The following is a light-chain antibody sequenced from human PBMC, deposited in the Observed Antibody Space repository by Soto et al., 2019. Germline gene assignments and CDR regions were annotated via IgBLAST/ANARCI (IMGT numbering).Light chain of an antibody. J-gene: IGKJ1*01. CDR2: KAS. CDR1: QIISSW. Sequence: DIQMTQSPSPLSASVGDRVTITCRASQIISSWLAWYQQKPGKAPKLLIYKASSLESGVPSRFTGSGSVTEFTLTISSLQPDDFATYYCQQSRTFGQGTKVEIK. CDR3: QQSRT. V-gene: IGKV1-5*03.